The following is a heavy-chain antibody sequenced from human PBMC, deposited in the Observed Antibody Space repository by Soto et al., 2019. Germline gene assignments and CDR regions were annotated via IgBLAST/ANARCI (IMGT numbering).Heavy chain of an antibody. CDR1: GYTFTSYG. D-gene: IGHD3-22*01. J-gene: IGHJ3*02. CDR2: ISAYNGNT. CDR3: ARDASYYDSSGYYYEAFDI. Sequence: ASVKVSCKASGYTFTSYGISWVRQAPGQGLEWMGWISAYNGNTNYAQKLQGRVTMTTDTSTSTAYMELRSLRPDDTAVYYCARDASYYDSSGYYYEAFDIWGQGTMVTVSS. V-gene: IGHV1-18*04.